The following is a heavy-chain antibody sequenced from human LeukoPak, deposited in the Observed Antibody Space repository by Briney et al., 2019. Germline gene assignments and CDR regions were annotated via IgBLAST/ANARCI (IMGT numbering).Heavy chain of an antibody. J-gene: IGHJ4*02. CDR3: ARPRWLQGFFDY. V-gene: IGHV4-39*07. D-gene: IGHD5-24*01. CDR1: GGSISSSSYY. CDR2: IYYSGST. Sequence: SETLSLTCTVSGGSISSSSYYWGWIRQPPGKGLEWIGSIYYSGSTYYNPSLKSRVTISVNTSKNQFSLKLTSITAADMAVYYCARPRWLQGFFDYWGQGTLVTVSS.